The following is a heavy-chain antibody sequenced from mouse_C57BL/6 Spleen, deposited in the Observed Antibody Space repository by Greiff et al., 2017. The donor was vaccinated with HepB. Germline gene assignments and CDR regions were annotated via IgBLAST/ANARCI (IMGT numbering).Heavy chain of an antibody. D-gene: IGHD2-5*01. CDR3: TRDEDYSNSYYFDY. Sequence: EVQLVESGEGLVKPGGSLKLSCAASGFTFSSYAMSWVRQTPEKRLEWVAYISSGGDYIYYADTVKGRFTISRDNARNTLYLQMSSLKSEDTAMYYCTRDEDYSNSYYFDYWGQGTTLTVSS. CDR1: GFTFSSYA. CDR2: ISSGGDYI. J-gene: IGHJ2*01. V-gene: IGHV5-9-1*02.